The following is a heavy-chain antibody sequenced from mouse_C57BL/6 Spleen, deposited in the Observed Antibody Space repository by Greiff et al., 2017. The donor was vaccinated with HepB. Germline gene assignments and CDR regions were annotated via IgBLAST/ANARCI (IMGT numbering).Heavy chain of an antibody. CDR2: IYPGDGDT. D-gene: IGHD1-1*02. J-gene: IGHJ4*01. V-gene: IGHV1-80*01. CDR3: SRSGGYYAMDY. CDR1: GYAFSSYW. Sequence: QVQLQQSGAELVKPGASVKISCKASGYAFSSYWMNWVKQRPGKGLEWIGQIYPGDGDTNYNGKFKGKATLTADKTSSTAYMQLSSLTSEDSAVYFCSRSGGYYAMDYWGQGTSVPVSS.